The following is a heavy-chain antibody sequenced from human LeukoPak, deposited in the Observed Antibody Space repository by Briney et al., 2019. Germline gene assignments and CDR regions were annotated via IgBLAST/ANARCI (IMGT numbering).Heavy chain of an antibody. V-gene: IGHV3-73*01. CDR3: TRRDYDILTGYYKYFDY. CDR2: IRSKANSYAT. CDR1: GFTFSGSA. Sequence: GGSLRLSCAASGFTFSGSAMHWVRQASGKGLEWVGRIRSKANSYATAYAASVKGRFTISRDDSKNTAYLQMNSLKTEDTAVYYCTRRDYDILTGYYKYFDYWGQGTLVTVSS. J-gene: IGHJ4*02. D-gene: IGHD3-9*01.